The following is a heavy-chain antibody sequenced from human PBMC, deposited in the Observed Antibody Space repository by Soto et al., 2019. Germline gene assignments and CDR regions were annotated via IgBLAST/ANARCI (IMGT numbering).Heavy chain of an antibody. V-gene: IGHV1-18*01. D-gene: IGHD2-2*01. CDR2: ISAYNGNT. CDR1: GYTFTSYG. CDR3: ARDRRSVVGIPAAHGAFDP. J-gene: IGHJ5*02. Sequence: ASVKVSCKASGYTFTSYGISWVRQAPGQGLEWMGWISAYNGNTNYAQKLQGRVTMTTDTSTSTAYMELRSLRSDDTAVYYCARDRRSVVGIPAAHGAFDPWGQGTLVTVSS.